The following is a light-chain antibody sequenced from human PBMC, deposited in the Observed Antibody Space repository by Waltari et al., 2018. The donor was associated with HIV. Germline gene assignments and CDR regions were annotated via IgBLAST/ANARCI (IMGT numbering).Light chain of an antibody. Sequence: QSALTQPASVSGSPGQSITISCTGPSSDVGGYNYVSWYQQHPGKAPKLMIYDVSNRPAVVSNRFSGSKSGNTASLTISGLQAEDEADYYCSSYTSSSTQVFGGGTKLTVL. CDR2: DVS. CDR3: SSYTSSSTQV. V-gene: IGLV2-14*03. CDR1: SSDVGGYNY. J-gene: IGLJ3*02.